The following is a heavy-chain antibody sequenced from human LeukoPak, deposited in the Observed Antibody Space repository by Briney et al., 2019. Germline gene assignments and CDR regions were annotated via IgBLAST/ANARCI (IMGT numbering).Heavy chain of an antibody. V-gene: IGHV3-23*01. D-gene: IGHD1-26*01. CDR3: AKDRRIVGATYFDY. CDR2: ISGSGGST. J-gene: IGHJ4*02. CDR1: QFTFNGSW. Sequence: TGGSLRLSCADSQFTFNGSWMNWVRQAPGKGLEWVSAISGSGGSTYYADSVKGRFTISRDNSKNTLYLQMNSLRAEDTAVYYCAKDRRIVGATYFDYWGQGTLVTVSS.